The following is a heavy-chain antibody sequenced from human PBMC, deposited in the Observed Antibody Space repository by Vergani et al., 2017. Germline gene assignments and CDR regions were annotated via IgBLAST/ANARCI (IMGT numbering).Heavy chain of an antibody. J-gene: IGHJ5*02. D-gene: IGHD3-10*01. CDR3: ARDPTPSMVRDHNWFDH. V-gene: IGHV1-69*17. Sequence: QVQLVQSGAEVKKPGSSVKVSCKASGGTFSSYAISWVRQAPGQGLEWMGGIIPIFGIANYAQKFQGRVTITADKSTSTAYMELSSLRSEDTAVYYCARDPTPSMVRDHNWFDHWGQGTLVTVSS. CDR1: GGTFSSYA. CDR2: IIPIFGIA.